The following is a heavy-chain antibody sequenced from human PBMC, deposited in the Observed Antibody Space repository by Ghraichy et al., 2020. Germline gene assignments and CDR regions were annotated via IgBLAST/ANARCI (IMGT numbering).Heavy chain of an antibody. CDR3: ARDPRSYCGGDCYSDWYFDL. CDR1: GFTFSSYA. CDR2: ISYDGSNK. D-gene: IGHD2-21*02. Sequence: GGSLRLSCAASGFTFSSYAMHWVRQAPGKGLEWVAVISYDGSNKYYADSVKGRFTISRDNSKNTLYLQMNSLRAEDTAVYYCARDPRSYCGGDCYSDWYFDLWGRGTLVTVSS. V-gene: IGHV3-30*04. J-gene: IGHJ2*01.